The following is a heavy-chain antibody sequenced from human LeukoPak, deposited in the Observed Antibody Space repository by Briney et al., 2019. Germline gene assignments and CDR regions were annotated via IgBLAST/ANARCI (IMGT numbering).Heavy chain of an antibody. Sequence: SETLSLTCAVYGGSFSGFYWSWIRQPPGKGLEWIGDINHSGGTNYIPSLKSRVTISVDTSKNQFSLKLSSVTAADTAVYYCARGPYYYDSSGNFDYWGQGTLVAVSS. CDR1: GGSFSGFY. D-gene: IGHD3-22*01. CDR2: INHSGGT. V-gene: IGHV4-34*01. CDR3: ARGPYYYDSSGNFDY. J-gene: IGHJ4*02.